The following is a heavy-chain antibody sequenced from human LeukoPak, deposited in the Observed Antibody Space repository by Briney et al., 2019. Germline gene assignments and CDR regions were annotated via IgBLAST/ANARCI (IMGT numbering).Heavy chain of an antibody. CDR3: AKTRGVVTASDYFDY. D-gene: IGHD2-21*02. Sequence: EGSLRLSCAASGFTFSSYSINWVRQAPGKGLEWVSSISSSSSYIYYADSVKGRFTISRDNAKNSLYLQMNSLRAEDTAVYYCAKTRGVVTASDYFDYWGQGTLVTVSS. CDR2: ISSSSSYI. J-gene: IGHJ4*02. CDR1: GFTFSSYS. V-gene: IGHV3-21*01.